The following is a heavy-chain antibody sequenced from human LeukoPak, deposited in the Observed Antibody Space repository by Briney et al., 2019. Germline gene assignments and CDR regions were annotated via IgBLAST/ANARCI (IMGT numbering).Heavy chain of an antibody. Sequence: GGSLRLSCAASGFTVSSNYMSWVRQAPGKGLEWVSVIYSGGSTYYADSVKGRFTISRDNSKNTLYLQMNSLRAEDTAVYYCAREYARVRGVIGYWGQGTLVTVSS. CDR1: GFTVSSNY. J-gene: IGHJ4*02. CDR2: IYSGGST. D-gene: IGHD3-10*01. CDR3: AREYARVRGVIGY. V-gene: IGHV3-66*01.